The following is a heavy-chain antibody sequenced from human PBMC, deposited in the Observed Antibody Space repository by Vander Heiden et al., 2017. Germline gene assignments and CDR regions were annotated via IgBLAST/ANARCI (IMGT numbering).Heavy chain of an antibody. D-gene: IGHD6-13*01. J-gene: IGHJ4*02. CDR2: ISISSSYI. CDR3: ETSPGYSTRWFDY. CDR1: GFTFTSYG. Sequence: EVQLVESVGGLVKPGGCLSLSCAASGFTFTSYGMNWVRQAPGKGPEWVSYISISSSYIYYTDSVKGRSHISRDNAKNSLFLEMNSLRAEDTAVYYCETSPGYSTRWFDYWGQGTLVTVSS. V-gene: IGHV3-21*01.